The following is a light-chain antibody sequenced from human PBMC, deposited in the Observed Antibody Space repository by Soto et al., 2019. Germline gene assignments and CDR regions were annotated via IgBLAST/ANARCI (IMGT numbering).Light chain of an antibody. CDR2: AAS. CDR3: QNYNGAPVT. Sequence: DIQMTQSPSSLYASVGDRVTITCRASQGIANYLALYQQKPGKVPKLMIYAASTLEPGVPSRFSGSGFGTDFPLSIRSMQPDNFATYNCQNYNGAPVTFSPGTKVDIK. CDR1: QGIANY. J-gene: IGKJ3*01. V-gene: IGKV1-27*01.